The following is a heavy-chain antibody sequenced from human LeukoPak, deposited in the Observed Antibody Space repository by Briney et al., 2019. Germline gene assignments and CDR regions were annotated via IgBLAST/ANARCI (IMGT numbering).Heavy chain of an antibody. V-gene: IGHV3-23*01. CDR2: ISGSGGST. CDR1: GFTFSSYA. J-gene: IGHJ4*02. Sequence: PGGSLRLSCAASGFTFSSYAMSWVRQAPGKGLEWVSAISGSGGSTYYADSVKGRFTISRDSSKNTLYLQMNSLRAEDTAVYYCAKCGPVVRLGELSLDRYYFDYWGQGTLVTVSS. D-gene: IGHD3-16*02. CDR3: AKCGPVVRLGELSLDRYYFDY.